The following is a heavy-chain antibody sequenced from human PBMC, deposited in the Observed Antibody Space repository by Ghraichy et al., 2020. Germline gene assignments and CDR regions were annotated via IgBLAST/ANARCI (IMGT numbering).Heavy chain of an antibody. D-gene: IGHD2-15*01. J-gene: IGHJ4*02. CDR2: ISSTSGYI. Sequence: GGSLRLSCAASGFTFSSYTLTWVRQAPGEGLEWVSSISSTSGYIYYADSVKGRFTISRDNAKNSLYLQMNSLRAEDTAVYYCVRAVWRPDCSGGRCQSYPDYWGQGTLVTVSS. CDR1: GFTFSSYT. CDR3: VRAVWRPDCSGGRCQSYPDY. V-gene: IGHV3-21*01.